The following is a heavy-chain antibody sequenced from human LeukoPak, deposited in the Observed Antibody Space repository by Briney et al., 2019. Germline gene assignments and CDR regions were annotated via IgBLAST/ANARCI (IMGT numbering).Heavy chain of an antibody. D-gene: IGHD3-10*01. CDR3: ARDDGSGSDGFDY. CDR2: ISYDGSNK. V-gene: IGHV3-30*01. J-gene: IGHJ4*02. Sequence: GGSLRLSCAASGFTFSSYAMHWVRQAPGKGLEWVAVISYDGSNKYYADSVKGRFTISRDNSKNTLYLQMNSLRAEDTAVYYCARDDGSGSDGFDYWGQGTLVTVSS. CDR1: GFTFSSYA.